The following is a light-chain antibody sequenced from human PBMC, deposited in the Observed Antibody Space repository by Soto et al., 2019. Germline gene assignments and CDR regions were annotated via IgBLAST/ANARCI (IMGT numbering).Light chain of an antibody. CDR1: GRDIGAYDY. CDR2: GVK. J-gene: IGLJ1*01. V-gene: IGLV2-14*01. Sequence: QSALTQPASVSGSPGQSITISCTGSGRDIGAYDYVSWYQQHPGKAPKLLIYGVKNRPSGVSYRFSASKYAFTASLTISGLQAEDEAHYYCSSYTTTYFYVFAAGTKATVL. CDR3: SSYTTTYFYV.